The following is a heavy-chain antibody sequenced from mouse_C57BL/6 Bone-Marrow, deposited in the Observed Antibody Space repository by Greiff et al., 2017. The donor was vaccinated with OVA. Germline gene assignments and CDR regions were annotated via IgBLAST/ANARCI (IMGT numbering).Heavy chain of an antibody. CDR3: ARPYYYGSSLYYFDY. Sequence: VKLQQPGAELVKPGASVKLSCKASGYTFTSYWMHWVKQRPGQGLEWIGMIHPNSGSTNYNEKFKSKATLTVDKSSSTAYMQLSSLTSEDSAVYYCARPYYYGSSLYYFDYWGQGTTLTVSS. V-gene: IGHV1-64*01. J-gene: IGHJ2*01. D-gene: IGHD1-1*01. CDR1: GYTFTSYW. CDR2: IHPNSGST.